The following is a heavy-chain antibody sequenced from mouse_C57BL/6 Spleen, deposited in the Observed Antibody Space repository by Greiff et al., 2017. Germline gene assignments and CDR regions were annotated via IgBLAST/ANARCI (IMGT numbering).Heavy chain of an antibody. V-gene: IGHV5-4*01. CDR1: GFTFSSYA. Sequence: EVHLVESGGGLVKPGASLKLSCAASGFTFSSYAMSWVRQTPEKRLEWVATISDGGSYTYYPDNVKGRFTISRDTAKNNLYLQMSQLKSEDTAMYSCAREDYGGSFAYWGQGTLVTVDA. J-gene: IGHJ3*01. D-gene: IGHD2-4*01. CDR3: AREDYGGSFAY. CDR2: ISDGGSYT.